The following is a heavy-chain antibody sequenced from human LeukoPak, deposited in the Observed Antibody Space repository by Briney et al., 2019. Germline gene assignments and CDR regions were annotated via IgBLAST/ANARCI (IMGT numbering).Heavy chain of an antibody. D-gene: IGHD2-2*02. V-gene: IGHV3-23*01. CDR3: AKVQTPYCSSTSCYNFDY. J-gene: IGHJ4*02. CDR2: ISGSGGST. CDR1: GFTFASYA. Sequence: GGSLRLSCAASGFTFASYAVSWVRQAPGKGLEWVSTISGSGGSTYYADSVKGRFTISRDNSKNTLYLQINSLRAEDTAVYYCAKVQTPYCSSTSCYNFDYWGQGTLVTVSS.